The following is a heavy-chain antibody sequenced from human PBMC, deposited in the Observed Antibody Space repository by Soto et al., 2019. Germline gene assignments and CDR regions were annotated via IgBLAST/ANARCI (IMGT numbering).Heavy chain of an antibody. J-gene: IGHJ4*02. CDR2: ISYDGSNK. CDR3: VGGQYYFDY. Sequence: QVQLVESGGGVVQPGRSLRLSCAASGFPLTTYGMRWVREGPGKGLEWVAVISYDGSNKFYADSVKGRFTISRDNSKNTLYLQMNSLRPEDTALYYCVGGQYYFDYRGQGTLVIVSS. CDR1: GFPLTTYG. D-gene: IGHD3-10*01. V-gene: IGHV3-30*03.